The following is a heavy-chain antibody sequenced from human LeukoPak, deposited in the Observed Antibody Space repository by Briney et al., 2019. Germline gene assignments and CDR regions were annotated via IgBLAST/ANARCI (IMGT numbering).Heavy chain of an antibody. CDR1: GDSIRRDNYY. D-gene: IGHD3-16*02. J-gene: IGHJ4*02. V-gene: IGHV4-39*01. Sequence: PSETLSLTCTVSGDSIRRDNYYWGWIRQPPGKGLEWIGSIYYSGSTYYNPSLKSRDSISVDPSKSQFSLKLTSVTAADTAVYYCATHPLLDYWGQGSLVTVSS. CDR2: IYYSGST. CDR3: ATHPLLDY.